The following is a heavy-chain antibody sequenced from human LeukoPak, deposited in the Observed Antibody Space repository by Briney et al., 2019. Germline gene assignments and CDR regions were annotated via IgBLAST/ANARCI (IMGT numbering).Heavy chain of an antibody. J-gene: IGHJ6*01. V-gene: IGHV1-69*13. Sequence: SVKVSCEASGDTFSRYAISWVRQAPGQGLEWMGGIIPIFGTTNYAQKFQGRVTITADESTSIAYMELSSLRSEDTAVYYCAREVAPLYFHYGMDVWGEGTTVTVSS. CDR2: IIPIFGTT. CDR1: GDTFSRYA. D-gene: IGHD2-21*01. CDR3: AREVAPLYFHYGMDV.